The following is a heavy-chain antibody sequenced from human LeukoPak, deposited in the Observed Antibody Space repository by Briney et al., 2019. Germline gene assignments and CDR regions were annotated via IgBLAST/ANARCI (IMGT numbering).Heavy chain of an antibody. Sequence: KPSETLSLTCAVYGGSFSGNYWSWIRQHPGKGLEWIAYIYYTGSTYYNPSLKSRLTISVDTSKNHFSLRLSSMTAADTAVYYCARVPSVIDAFDIWGQGTMVTVSS. V-gene: IGHV4-31*11. CDR1: GGSFSGNY. CDR3: ARVPSVIDAFDI. D-gene: IGHD2-21*01. CDR2: IYYTGST. J-gene: IGHJ3*02.